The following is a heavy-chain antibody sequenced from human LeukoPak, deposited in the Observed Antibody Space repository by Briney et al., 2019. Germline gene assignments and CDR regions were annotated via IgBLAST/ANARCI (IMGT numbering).Heavy chain of an antibody. CDR3: ARDIAPRGIDY. D-gene: IGHD6-13*01. Sequence: GGSLRLSCAASGFTVSSNYMSWVRQAPGKGLEWVSVIYSGGSTYYADSVKGRFTISRDNSKNTLYLQMNSLRAEDTAVYYCARDIAPRGIDYWGQGTLVTVSS. V-gene: IGHV3-53*01. J-gene: IGHJ4*02. CDR2: IYSGGST. CDR1: GFTVSSNY.